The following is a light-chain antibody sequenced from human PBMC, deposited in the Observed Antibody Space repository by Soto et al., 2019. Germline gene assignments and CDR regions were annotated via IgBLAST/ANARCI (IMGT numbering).Light chain of an antibody. CDR2: AAS. V-gene: IGKV3-20*01. J-gene: IGKJ4*01. CDR1: QSVRSTY. Sequence: EVVLTQSPGTLSLSPGERATLSCRASQSVRSTYLAWYQQKPGQAPRLLIYAASSRATGTPDRFSGSGSGTDFTLTISRLEPQDFAVYYCQQYDNWPLTFGGGTKVVIK. CDR3: QQYDNWPLT.